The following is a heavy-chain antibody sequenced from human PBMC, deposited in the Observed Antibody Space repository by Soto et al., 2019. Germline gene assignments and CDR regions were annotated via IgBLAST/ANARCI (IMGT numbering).Heavy chain of an antibody. D-gene: IGHD3-10*01. CDR3: ARYPSRSQFTWFDP. J-gene: IGHJ5*02. Sequence: QVQLQESGPGLVKPSQTRSLTCTVSGGSISSGGYYWSWIRQHPGKGLEWIGYIYYSGSTYYNPTLKSRVTISVDTSKNQFSLKLSSVTAADTAVYYCARYPSRSQFTWFDPWGHGTLVTVSS. V-gene: IGHV4-31*03. CDR2: IYYSGST. CDR1: GGSISSGGYY.